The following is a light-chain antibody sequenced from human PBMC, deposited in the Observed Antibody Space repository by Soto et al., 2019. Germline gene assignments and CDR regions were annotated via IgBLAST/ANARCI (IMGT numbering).Light chain of an antibody. J-gene: IGLJ1*01. CDR2: EVS. V-gene: IGLV2-8*01. CDR1: SSDVGGCKF. Sequence: QSALTQPPSASGSPGQSVTISCSGTSSDVGGCKFVSWYQQYPGKAPKLIIYEVSKRPSGVPDRFSGSKSGNTASLTVSGLQAEDEADYYCRSCGGSSNPDVFGTGTKLTVL. CDR3: RSCGGSSNPDV.